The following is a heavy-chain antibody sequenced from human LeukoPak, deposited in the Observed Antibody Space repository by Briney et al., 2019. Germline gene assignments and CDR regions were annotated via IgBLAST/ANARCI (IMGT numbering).Heavy chain of an antibody. Sequence: SETLSLTCTVSGGSISSSSYYWGWIRQPPGKGLEWIGSIYYSGSTYYNPSLKSRVTISVDTSKNQFSLKLSSVTAADTAVYYCARDLASSSWNDAFDIWGQGTMVTVSS. CDR1: GGSISSSSYY. V-gene: IGHV4-39*07. CDR2: IYYSGST. D-gene: IGHD6-13*01. J-gene: IGHJ3*02. CDR3: ARDLASSSWNDAFDI.